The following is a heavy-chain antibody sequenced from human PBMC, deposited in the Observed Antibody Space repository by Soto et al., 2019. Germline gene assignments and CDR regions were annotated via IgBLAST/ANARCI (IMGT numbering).Heavy chain of an antibody. V-gene: IGHV3-33*03. CDR3: ASLSMAGVY. CDR2: MWSEGGNK. D-gene: IGHD6-19*01. J-gene: IGHJ4*02. CDR1: GFTFSSYG. Sequence: GGSLRLSCAASGFTFSSYGMHWVRQAPGKGLEWVAVMWSEGGNKHYADSVKGRFTISRDNAKNSLYLQMNSLRAEDTAVYYCASLSMAGVYWGQGTLVTVSS.